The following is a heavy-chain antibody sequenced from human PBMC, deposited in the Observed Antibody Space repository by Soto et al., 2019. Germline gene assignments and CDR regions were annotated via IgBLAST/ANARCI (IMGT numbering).Heavy chain of an antibody. D-gene: IGHD6-6*01. V-gene: IGHV4-59*12. CDR2: IYYSGST. CDR3: ARAPGRYMTSSAMDV. Sequence: PSETLSLTCTVSGGSISSYYRSWIRQPPGKGLEWIGDIYYSGSTNYNHSLKSRVTISVDTSKNQFALKLSSLTAADTAVYYCARAPGRYMTSSAMDVWGQGTPVTVSS. J-gene: IGHJ6*02. CDR1: GGSISSYY.